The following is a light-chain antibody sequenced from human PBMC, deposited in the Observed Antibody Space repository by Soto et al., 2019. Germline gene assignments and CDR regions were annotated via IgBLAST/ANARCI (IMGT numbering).Light chain of an antibody. CDR3: EQHNSYSSWT. CDR2: DAS. V-gene: IGKV1-5*01. CDR1: QSISSW. J-gene: IGKJ1*01. Sequence: DIQMTQSPSTLSASVGDIVTITCRASQSISSWLAWYQQKPGKAPKLLIYDASSLESGVPSRFSGSGSGTEFTLTISCLQPDDFATYYCEQHNSYSSWTFGQGTKVDIK.